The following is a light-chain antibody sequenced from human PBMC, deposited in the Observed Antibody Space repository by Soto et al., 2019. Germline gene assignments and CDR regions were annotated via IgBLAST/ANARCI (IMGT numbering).Light chain of an antibody. Sequence: DIQMTQSPSTLSASVGDRVTITCRASQSISRWLAWYQQKPGKAPILIYKASSLQSGVPPRFSGSGSGTEFTLTISSLQPDDFATYYCQQYSSYPTFGQGTKVEIK. CDR2: KAS. V-gene: IGKV1-5*03. J-gene: IGKJ1*01. CDR1: QSISRW. CDR3: QQYSSYPT.